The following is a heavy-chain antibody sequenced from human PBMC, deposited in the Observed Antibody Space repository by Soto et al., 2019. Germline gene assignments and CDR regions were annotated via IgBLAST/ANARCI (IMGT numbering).Heavy chain of an antibody. V-gene: IGHV4-4*02. CDR3: ASRDPGTSVDY. Sequence: LRETLSLTCAVSGGSFTSNNWWTWVRQPPGQGLEWIGEIYRTGSTNYNPSLKSRVTISLDTSENQFSLKVTSLTAADAAVYYCASRDPGTSVDYWGQGTLVTVSS. CDR1: GGSFTSNNW. CDR2: IYRTGST. J-gene: IGHJ4*02. D-gene: IGHD1-7*01.